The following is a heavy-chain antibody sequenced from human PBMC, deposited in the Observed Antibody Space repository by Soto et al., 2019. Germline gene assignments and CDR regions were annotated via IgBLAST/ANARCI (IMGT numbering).Heavy chain of an antibody. J-gene: IGHJ4*02. CDR2: IDPYNSNT. Sequence: QVQLVQSGAEMKKPGASVKVSCKASGYTFTSYGMSWVRQAPGQGLEWMGWIDPYNSNTKDEQKFQGRVTMTTVTSTSTAYIELRSLRSDDTAVYYCARHIYMVRGVIIDYRGQGTLVTISS. V-gene: IGHV1-18*04. CDR3: ARHIYMVRGVIIDY. D-gene: IGHD3-10*01. CDR1: GYTFTSYG.